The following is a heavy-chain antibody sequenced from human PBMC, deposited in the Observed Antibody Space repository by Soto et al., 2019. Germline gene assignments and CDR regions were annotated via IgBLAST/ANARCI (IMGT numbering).Heavy chain of an antibody. Sequence: GGSLRLSCAASGFTFSSYSMNWVRQAPGKGLEWVSYINSDGSTITYADSVKSRFTISRDNAKNTLYLQMNSLRAEDTAVYYCARGGLEVVVATGIDYWGQGTLVTVSS. CDR1: GFTFSSYS. D-gene: IGHD2-15*01. V-gene: IGHV3-48*04. J-gene: IGHJ4*02. CDR3: ARGGLEVVVATGIDY. CDR2: INSDGSTI.